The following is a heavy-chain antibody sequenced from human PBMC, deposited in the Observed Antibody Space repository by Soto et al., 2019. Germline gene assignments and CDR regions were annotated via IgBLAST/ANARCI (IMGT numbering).Heavy chain of an antibody. D-gene: IGHD6-19*01. CDR1: GLTFSSYA. Sequence: GSLRLSCSASGLTFSSYAMNWARQAPGKGLEWVAVISYDGSNKYYADSVKGRFTISRDNSKNTLYLQMNSLRAEDTAVYYCARDLASIAVAGIWGQGTMVTVSS. V-gene: IGHV3-30-3*01. CDR3: ARDLASIAVAGI. J-gene: IGHJ3*02. CDR2: ISYDGSNK.